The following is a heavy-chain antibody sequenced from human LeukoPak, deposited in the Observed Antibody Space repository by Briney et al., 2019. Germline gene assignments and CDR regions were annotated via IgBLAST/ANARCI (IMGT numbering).Heavy chain of an antibody. Sequence: PSETLSLTCTVSGGSISSSSYYWGWIRQPPGKGLEWIGSIYYSGSTYYNPSLKSRVTISVDTSKNQFSLKLSSVTAADTAVYYCARKSGSGNDYWGQGPWSPSPQ. CDR2: IYYSGST. J-gene: IGHJ4*02. D-gene: IGHD3-10*01. V-gene: IGHV4-39*01. CDR1: GGSISSSSYY. CDR3: ARKSGSGNDY.